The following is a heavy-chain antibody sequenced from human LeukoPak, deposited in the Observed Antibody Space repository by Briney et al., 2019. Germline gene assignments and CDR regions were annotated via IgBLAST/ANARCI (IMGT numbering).Heavy chain of an antibody. CDR2: IGTAGDT. D-gene: IGHD2-15*01. CDR1: GFTFSSYD. V-gene: IGHV3-13*01. CDR3: ARDGEYCSAGCTSHSYSYGLDV. Sequence: GGSLRLSCAASGFTFSSYDMHWVRQATGKGLEWVSAIGTAGDTYYPGSVKGRFTISRENAKNTVYLQLNSLRAGDTSVYYCARDGEYCSAGCTSHSYSYGLDVWGQGTTVTVSS. J-gene: IGHJ6*02.